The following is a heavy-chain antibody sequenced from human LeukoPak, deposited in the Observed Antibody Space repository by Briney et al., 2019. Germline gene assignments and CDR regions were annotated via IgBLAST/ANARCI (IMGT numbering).Heavy chain of an antibody. CDR2: IYTSGST. J-gene: IGHJ6*03. Sequence: SETLSLTCTVSGVSISSYYWSWIRQPPGKGLEWIGYIYTSGSTNYNPSLKSRVTISVDTSKNQFSLKLSSATAADTAVYYCARHYYDSSGYYPPYYYYYYMDVWGKGATVTVSS. V-gene: IGHV4-4*09. D-gene: IGHD3-22*01. CDR1: GVSISSYY. CDR3: ARHYYDSSGYYPPYYYYYYMDV.